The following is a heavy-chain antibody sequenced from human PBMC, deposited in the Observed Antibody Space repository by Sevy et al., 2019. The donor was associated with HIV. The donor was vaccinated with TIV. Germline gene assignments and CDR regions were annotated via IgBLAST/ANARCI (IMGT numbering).Heavy chain of an antibody. CDR1: GYSFTSYW. V-gene: IGHV5-51*01. CDR2: IYPGDSDA. D-gene: IGHD3-22*01. CDR3: AHEKSYYYDSSGYYPSPANY. Sequence: GESLKISCKGSGYSFTSYWVGWVRQMPGKGLEWMGIIYPGDSDARYSPSFQGQVTISADKCISTAYLQWSSLKASETDMYYCAHEKSYYYDSSGYYPSPANYWGQGTLVTVSS. J-gene: IGHJ4*02.